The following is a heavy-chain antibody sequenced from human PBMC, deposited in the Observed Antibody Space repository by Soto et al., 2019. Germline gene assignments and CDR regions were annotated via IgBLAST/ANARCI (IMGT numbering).Heavy chain of an antibody. J-gene: IGHJ4*02. CDR2: ISGSGGST. V-gene: IGHV3-23*01. Sequence: GGSLRLSCAASGFTFSSYGMSWVRQAPGKGLEWVSGISGSGGSTYYADSVKGRFTISRDNPKNTLYLEMTSLRAEDTAVYYCAKGGRQWLVTSDFNYWGQGALVTVSS. CDR1: GFTFSSYG. CDR3: AKGGRQWLVTSDFNY. D-gene: IGHD6-19*01.